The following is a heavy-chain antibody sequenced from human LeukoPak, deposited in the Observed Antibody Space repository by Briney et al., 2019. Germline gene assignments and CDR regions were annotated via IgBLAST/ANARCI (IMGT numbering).Heavy chain of an antibody. D-gene: IGHD5-18*01. J-gene: IGHJ3*02. V-gene: IGHV3-48*01. Sequence: GGSLRLSCAASGFTFSSYSMNWVRQAPGKGLEWVSYISSSSSTIYYADSVKGRFTISRDNSKNTLYLQMNSLRAEDTAVYYCAERGYSYGREAFDIWGQGTMVTVSS. CDR1: GFTFSSYS. CDR3: AERGYSYGREAFDI. CDR2: ISSSSSTI.